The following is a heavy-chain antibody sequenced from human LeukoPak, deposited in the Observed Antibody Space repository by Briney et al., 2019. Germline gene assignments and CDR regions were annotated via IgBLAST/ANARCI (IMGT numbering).Heavy chain of an antibody. J-gene: IGHJ4*02. D-gene: IGHD3-16*01. CDR2: IYYSGST. CDR1: GGSISSGGYY. V-gene: IGHV4-31*03. Sequence: SQSLSLTCTVSGGSISSGGYYWSWIRQHPGKGLEWIGYIYYSGSTYYNPSLKSRVTMSVDTSENQFSLKLSSVTAADTAVYYCATTVGSYFDYWSQGTLFTVSS. CDR3: ATTVGSYFDY.